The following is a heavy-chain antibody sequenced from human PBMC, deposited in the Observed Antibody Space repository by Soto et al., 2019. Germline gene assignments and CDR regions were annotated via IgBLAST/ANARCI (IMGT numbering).Heavy chain of an antibody. CDR1: GFTFSSYA. Sequence: GGSLRLSCAASGFTFSSYAMSWVRQAPGKGLEWVSAISGSGGSTYYADSVKGRFTISRDNSKNTLYLQMNSLRAEDTAVYYCAKDLKGPGYSSGLGVWGQGTTVTVSS. V-gene: IGHV3-23*01. CDR2: ISGSGGST. D-gene: IGHD6-19*01. CDR3: AKDLKGPGYSSGLGV. J-gene: IGHJ6*02.